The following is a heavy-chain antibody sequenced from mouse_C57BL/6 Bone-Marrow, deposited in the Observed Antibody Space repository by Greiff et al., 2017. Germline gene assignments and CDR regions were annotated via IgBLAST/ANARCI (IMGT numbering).Heavy chain of an antibody. CDR1: GYTFTDYY. V-gene: IGHV1-76*01. Sequence: QVQLQQPGAELVRPGASVKLSCKASGYTFTDYYINWVKQRPGQGLEWIARIYPGSGNTYYNEKFKGKATLTAETSSSTAYMQLSSLTSEDSAVYFGARVGGELLHFDYWGQGTTLTVSS. CDR2: IYPGSGNT. CDR3: ARVGGELLHFDY. D-gene: IGHD1-1*01. J-gene: IGHJ2*01.